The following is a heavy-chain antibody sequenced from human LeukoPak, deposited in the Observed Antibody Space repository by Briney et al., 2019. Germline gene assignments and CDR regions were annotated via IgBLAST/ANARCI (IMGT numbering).Heavy chain of an antibody. D-gene: IGHD5-12*01. V-gene: IGHV4-4*07. CDR3: SRGGGYGDY. J-gene: IGHJ4*02. CDR1: GASITSFY. Sequence: SETLSLTCTVSGASITSFYYNWIRQSAGKALEWIGRIHTNGGTDYRPSLNSRVTMSVDTSKKQISLKLTSVTAADTAVYFCSRGGGYGDYWGQGILVTVSS. CDR2: IHTNGGT.